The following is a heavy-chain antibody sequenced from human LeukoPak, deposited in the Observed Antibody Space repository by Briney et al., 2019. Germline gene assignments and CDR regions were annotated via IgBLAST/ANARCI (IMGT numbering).Heavy chain of an antibody. CDR1: GGSISSYY. Sequence: SETLSLTCTVSGGSISSYYWSWIRQPPGKGLEWIGYIYYSGSTNYNPSLKSRVTISVDTSKNQFSLKLSSVTAADTAVYYCARANFYGSGSYGRRYYFDYWGQGTLVTVSS. V-gene: IGHV4-59*12. D-gene: IGHD3-10*01. CDR3: ARANFYGSGSYGRRYYFDY. J-gene: IGHJ4*02. CDR2: IYYSGST.